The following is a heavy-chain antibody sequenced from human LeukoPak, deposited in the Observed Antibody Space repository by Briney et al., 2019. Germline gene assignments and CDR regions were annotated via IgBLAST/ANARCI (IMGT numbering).Heavy chain of an antibody. CDR3: ARMRITIFGVVISSVVHDY. CDR2: INHSGST. J-gene: IGHJ4*02. CDR1: GGSFSGYY. Sequence: SETLSLTCAVYGGSFSGYYWSWIRQPPGKGLEWIGEINHSGSTNYNPSLKSRGTISVDTSKNQFSLKLSSVTAADTAVYYCARMRITIFGVVISSVVHDYWGQGTLVTVSS. V-gene: IGHV4-34*01. D-gene: IGHD3-3*01.